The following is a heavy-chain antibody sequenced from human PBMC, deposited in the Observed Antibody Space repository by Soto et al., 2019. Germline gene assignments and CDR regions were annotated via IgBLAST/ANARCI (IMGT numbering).Heavy chain of an antibody. J-gene: IGHJ5*02. V-gene: IGHV4-34*01. CDR1: GGSFSGYY. CDR2: INHSGST. D-gene: IGHD1-26*01. Sequence: SGTLSLTCAVYGGSFSGYYWSWIRQPPGKGLQWIGEINHSGSTNYNPSLKSRVTISVDTSKNQFSLKLSSVTAADTAVYYCARGREQLAHWGQGTLVTVSS. CDR3: ARGREQLAH.